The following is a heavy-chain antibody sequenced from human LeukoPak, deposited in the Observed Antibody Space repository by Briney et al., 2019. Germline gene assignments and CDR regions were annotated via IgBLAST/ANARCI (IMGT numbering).Heavy chain of an antibody. V-gene: IGHV4-59*01. CDR3: ARAYYDILTGYYYYYMDV. J-gene: IGHJ6*03. CDR2: IYYSGST. Sequence: PSETLSLTCTVSGGSISRYYWSWIWQPPGKGLEWIGYIYYSGSTNYNPSLKSRVTISVDTSKNQFSLKLSSVTAADTAVYYCARAYYDILTGYYYYYMDVWGKGTTVTVTS. CDR1: GGSISRYY. D-gene: IGHD3-9*01.